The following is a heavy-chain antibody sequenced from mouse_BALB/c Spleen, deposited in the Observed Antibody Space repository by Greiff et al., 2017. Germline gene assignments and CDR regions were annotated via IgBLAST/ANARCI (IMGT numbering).Heavy chain of an antibody. J-gene: IGHJ3*01. Sequence: VQLQQSGAELARPGASVKLSCKASGYTFTSYWMQWVKQRPGQGLEWIGAIYPGDGDTRYTQKFKGKATLTADKSSSTAYMQLSSLASEDSAVYYCARWDYYGSSAYWGQGTLVTVSA. CDR3: ARWDYYGSSAY. CDR2: IYPGDGDT. CDR1: GYTFTSYW. D-gene: IGHD1-1*01. V-gene: IGHV1-87*01.